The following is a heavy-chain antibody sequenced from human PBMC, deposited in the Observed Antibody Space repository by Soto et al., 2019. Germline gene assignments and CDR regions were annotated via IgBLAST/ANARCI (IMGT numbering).Heavy chain of an antibody. CDR2: ISSSSRTI. D-gene: IGHD3-10*01. J-gene: IGHJ4*01. CDR3: TRAEFYGSGNADC. CDR1: GFIFSDFD. V-gene: IGHV3-48*02. Sequence: PGGSLRLSCEGFGFIFSDFDMNWVRQAPGKGLEWVSYISSSSRTIYYADSVKGRFTISRDNAKNSLFLQMNSLRHEDTALYYCTRAEFYGSGNADCWGQGVLVTVSS.